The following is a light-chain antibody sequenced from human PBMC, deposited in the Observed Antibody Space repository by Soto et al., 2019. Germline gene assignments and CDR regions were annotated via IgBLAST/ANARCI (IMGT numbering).Light chain of an antibody. CDR1: QSISTY. CDR3: HQRQSWPRT. Sequence: EIVLTQSPATLSLSPGERATLSFRASQSISTYLAWYQHRPGQSPRLLIYQTSLRAAGIPARFSASGSGTDFTLTISDVQPEDFALYYCHQRQSWPRTFGQGTKVDIK. V-gene: IGKV3-11*01. CDR2: QTS. J-gene: IGKJ1*01.